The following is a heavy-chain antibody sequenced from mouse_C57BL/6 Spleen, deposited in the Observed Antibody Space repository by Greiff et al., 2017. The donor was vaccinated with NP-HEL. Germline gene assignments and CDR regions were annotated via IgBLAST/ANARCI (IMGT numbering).Heavy chain of an antibody. J-gene: IGHJ2*01. CDR3: ARREFDY. V-gene: IGHV1-54*01. CDR1: GYAFTNYL. CDR2: INTGSGGT. Sequence: QVQLQQSGAELVRPGTSVKVSCTASGYAFTNYLIEWVKQRPGQGLEWIGVINTGSGGTNYNEKFKGKTTLTADKSSSTAYMQLSSLTSEDSAVYFGARREFDYWGQGTTLTVSS.